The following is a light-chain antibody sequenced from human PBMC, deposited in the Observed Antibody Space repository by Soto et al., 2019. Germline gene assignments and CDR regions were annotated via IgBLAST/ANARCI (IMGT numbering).Light chain of an antibody. Sequence: QSALTQPASVSGSPGQSITISCTGTSSDVGSYNLVSWYQQHPGKAPKLMIYEGSKRPSGVSNRFSGSKSGNTASLTISGLQAEDEAEYYCCSYAGSSTSRVVFGGGTKVTVL. CDR1: SSDVGSYNL. J-gene: IGLJ2*01. CDR3: CSYAGSSTSRVV. V-gene: IGLV2-23*01. CDR2: EGS.